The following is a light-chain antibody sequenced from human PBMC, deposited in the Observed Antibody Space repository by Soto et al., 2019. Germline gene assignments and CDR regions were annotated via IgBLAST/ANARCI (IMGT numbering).Light chain of an antibody. Sequence: AIRMTQSPSSFSASTGDRVTITCRASQGISSYLAWYQQKPGKAPKLLIYAASTLQSGVPSRFSGSGSGTDITLTISCLQSEDFATYYCQLYYSYPQTFGQGTKVEIK. CDR3: QLYYSYPQT. V-gene: IGKV1-8*01. J-gene: IGKJ1*01. CDR1: QGISSY. CDR2: AAS.